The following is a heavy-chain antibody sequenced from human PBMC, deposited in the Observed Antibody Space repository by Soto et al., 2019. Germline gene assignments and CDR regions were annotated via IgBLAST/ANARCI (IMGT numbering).Heavy chain of an antibody. D-gene: IGHD3-10*01. CDR3: ARAAVPITMVRGVIYAFDY. CDR2: TYYRSKWYN. CDR1: GDSVSSNSAA. V-gene: IGHV6-1*01. Sequence: SQTLSLTCAISGDSVSSNSAAWNWIRQSPSRGLEWLGRTYYRSKWYNDYAVSVKSRITINPDTSKNQFSLQLNSVTPEDTAVYYCARAAVPITMVRGVIYAFDYWGQGTLVTVSS. J-gene: IGHJ4*02.